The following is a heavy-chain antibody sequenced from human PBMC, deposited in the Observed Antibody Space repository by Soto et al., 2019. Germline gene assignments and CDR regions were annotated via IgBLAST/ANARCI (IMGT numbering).Heavy chain of an antibody. CDR3: ARNSGTYRLDS. CDR2: IYYSGST. CDR1: GDSISRYY. D-gene: IGHD1-26*01. J-gene: IGHJ4*02. V-gene: IGHV4-59*12. Sequence: SETLSLTCTVSGDSISRYYWSWIRQPPGKGPEWIGYIYYSGSTNYNPSLKSRVTISVDKSKNQFSLKLSSVTAADTAVYYCARNSGTYRLDSWGQGTQVTVSS.